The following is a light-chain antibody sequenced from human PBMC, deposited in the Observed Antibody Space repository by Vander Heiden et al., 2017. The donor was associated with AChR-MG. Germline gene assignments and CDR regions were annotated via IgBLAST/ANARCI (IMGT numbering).Light chain of an antibody. V-gene: IGLV3-1*01. Sequence: SYALTQPPSVSVSPGQTASITCSGDNLGDKYACWYQQKPGQSPVLVIDQDSKRPSGIPERFSGSNSGNTATLTISGTQAMDEADYYCQAWDSSTHVVFGGGTKLTVL. CDR3: QAWDSSTHVV. J-gene: IGLJ2*01. CDR2: QDS. CDR1: NLGDKY.